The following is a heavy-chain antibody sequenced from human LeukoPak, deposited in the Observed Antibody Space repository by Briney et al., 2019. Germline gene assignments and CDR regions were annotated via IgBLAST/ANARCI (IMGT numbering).Heavy chain of an antibody. CDR3: ARDVGYSYADFVWFDP. D-gene: IGHD5-18*01. CDR2: INHSGST. CDR1: GGSISSYY. Sequence: SETLSLTCTVSGGSISSYYWSWIRQPPGKGLEWIGEINHSGSTNYNPSLKSRVTMSVDTSKNQFSLKLSSVTAADTAVYYCARDVGYSYADFVWFDPWGQGTLVTVSS. V-gene: IGHV4-34*01. J-gene: IGHJ5*02.